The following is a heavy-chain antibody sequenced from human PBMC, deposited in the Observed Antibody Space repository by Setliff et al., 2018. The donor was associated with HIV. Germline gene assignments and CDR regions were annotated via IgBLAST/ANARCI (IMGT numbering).Heavy chain of an antibody. CDR3: ARGAARGVLLGFGLYYCDS. CDR1: GFTFSSHW. Sequence: PGGSLRLSCAASGFTFSSHWMSWVRQAPGKGLEWVANIKKDGSEKYYVDSVKGRFTISRDNARTSLYLHADSLRPEDTAVYYCARGAARGVLLGFGLYYCDSWGQGTLVTVSS. V-gene: IGHV3-7*03. J-gene: IGHJ4*02. D-gene: IGHD3-10*01. CDR2: IKKDGSEK.